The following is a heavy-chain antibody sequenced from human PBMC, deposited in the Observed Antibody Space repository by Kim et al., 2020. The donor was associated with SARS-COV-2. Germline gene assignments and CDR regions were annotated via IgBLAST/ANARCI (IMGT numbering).Heavy chain of an antibody. V-gene: IGHV3-30*18. D-gene: IGHD3-9*01. Sequence: GGSLRLSCAASGFTFSSYGMHWVRQAPGKGLEWVAVISYDGSNKYYADSVKGRFTISRDNSKNTLYLQMNSLRAEDTAVYYCAKSVPVLRYFDWLLPGGWGQGTLVTVSS. CDR2: ISYDGSNK. J-gene: IGHJ4*02. CDR1: GFTFSSYG. CDR3: AKSVPVLRYFDWLLPGG.